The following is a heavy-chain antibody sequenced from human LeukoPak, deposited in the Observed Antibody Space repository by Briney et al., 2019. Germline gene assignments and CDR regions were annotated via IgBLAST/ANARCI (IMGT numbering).Heavy chain of an antibody. CDR2: INHSGST. CDR3: ARGSRISMFGVPHMRGSFDI. V-gene: IGHV4-34*01. CDR1: DGSFSGYY. Sequence: SGTLSLTCAVYDGSFSGYYWNWIRQPPGKGLEWIGKINHSGSTNYNTSLKSRVTISGDTSKNQFSLKLSSVTAADTAVYYCARGSRISMFGVPHMRGSFDIWGQGTMVTVSS. J-gene: IGHJ3*02. D-gene: IGHD3-3*01.